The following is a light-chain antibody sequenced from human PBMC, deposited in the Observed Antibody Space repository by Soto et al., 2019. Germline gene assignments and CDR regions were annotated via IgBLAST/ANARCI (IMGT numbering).Light chain of an antibody. CDR3: QQFNSYPIT. J-gene: IGKJ5*01. V-gene: IGKV1-39*01. Sequence: DIQMTQSPSSLSASVGDRVTTTCRASQSISSYLNWYQQKPGKAPKLLIYAASSLQSGVTSRFSGSGSGTDFTLTISSLQPEDFATYYCQQFNSYPITFGQGTRREIK. CDR1: QSISSY. CDR2: AAS.